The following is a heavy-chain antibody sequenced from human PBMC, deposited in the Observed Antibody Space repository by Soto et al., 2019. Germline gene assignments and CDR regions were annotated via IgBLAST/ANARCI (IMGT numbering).Heavy chain of an antibody. CDR2: INTYNGNT. J-gene: IGHJ6*02. Sequence: QVQLVQSGAEVKNPGASVKVSCKASGYTFTRYGIGWARQAPGQGLEWMGWINTYNGNTNYAQNVQGRVTLTTDTPTSTAYMGLRSLRSNDTAIYYCAMVDVYVTPSPKDVWGQGTTVIVSS. CDR3: AMVDVYVTPSPKDV. CDR1: GYTFTRYG. V-gene: IGHV1-18*01. D-gene: IGHD3-16*01.